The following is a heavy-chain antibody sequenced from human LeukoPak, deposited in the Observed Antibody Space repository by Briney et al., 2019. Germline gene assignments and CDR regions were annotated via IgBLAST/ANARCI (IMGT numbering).Heavy chain of an antibody. CDR2: INPNSGGT. CDR1: GYTFTGYY. Sequence: ASVKVSCKASGYTFTGYYMHWVRQAPGQGLEWMGWINPNSGGTNYAQKFQGRVTMTRDTSISTAYMELSRLRSDDTAVYYCAREVGNCSGGSCLNWFDPWGQGTLVTVSS. CDR3: AREVGNCSGGSCLNWFDP. D-gene: IGHD2-15*01. V-gene: IGHV1-2*02. J-gene: IGHJ5*02.